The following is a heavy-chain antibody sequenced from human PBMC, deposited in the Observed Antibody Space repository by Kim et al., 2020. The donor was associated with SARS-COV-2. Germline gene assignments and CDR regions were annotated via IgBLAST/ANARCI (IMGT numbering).Heavy chain of an antibody. V-gene: IGHV4-39*01. J-gene: IGHJ4*02. CDR2: ST. D-gene: IGHD3-10*01. CDR3: ALLLWFGGIDY. Sequence: STYYTPSHKSRVTISVDTSKNQFSLKLSSVTAADTAVYYCALLLWFGGIDYWGQGTLVTVSS.